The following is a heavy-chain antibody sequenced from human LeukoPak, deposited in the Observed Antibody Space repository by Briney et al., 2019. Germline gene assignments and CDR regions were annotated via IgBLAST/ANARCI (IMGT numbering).Heavy chain of an antibody. CDR3: ARDQTRITMVRGAPYYYYMDV. D-gene: IGHD3-10*01. CDR1: GYTFTGYY. V-gene: IGHV1-2*02. Sequence: ASVKVSCKASGYTFTGYYMHWVRQAPGQGLEWMGWINPNSGGTNYAQKFQGRVTMTRDTSISTAYMELSRPRSDDTAVYYCARDQTRITMVRGAPYYYYMDVWGKGTTVTVSS. CDR2: INPNSGGT. J-gene: IGHJ6*03.